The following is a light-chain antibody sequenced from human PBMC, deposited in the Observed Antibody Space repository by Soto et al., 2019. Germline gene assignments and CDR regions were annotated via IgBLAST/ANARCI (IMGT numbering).Light chain of an antibody. CDR2: DAS. J-gene: IGKJ1*01. CDR1: QSVSSY. CDR3: PQRSNWPPTWT. V-gene: IGKV3-11*01. Sequence: EIVLSQSPATLSLSPGERATLSCRASQSVSSYLAWYQHIPGQAPRLLIYDASKRATGIPARFSGSGSGTDFTLTISSLEPEDFAGYYCPQRSNWPPTWTFGQGTKVEVK.